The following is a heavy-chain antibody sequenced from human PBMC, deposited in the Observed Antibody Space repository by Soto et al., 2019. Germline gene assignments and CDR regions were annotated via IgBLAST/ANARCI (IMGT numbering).Heavy chain of an antibody. D-gene: IGHD3-10*01. J-gene: IGHJ4*02. CDR3: AKVRANGSGSYYNRQGIDY. CDR2: ISYDGSNK. CDR1: GFTFSSYG. Sequence: GGSLRLSCAASGFTFSSYGMHWVRQAPGKGLEWVAVISYDGSNKYYADSVKGRFTISRDNSKNTLYLQMNSLRAEDTAVYYCAKVRANGSGSYYNRQGIDYWGQGTLVTVSS. V-gene: IGHV3-30*18.